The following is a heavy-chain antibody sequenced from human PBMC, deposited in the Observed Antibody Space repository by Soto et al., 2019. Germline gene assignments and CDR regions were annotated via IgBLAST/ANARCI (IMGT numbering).Heavy chain of an antibody. Sequence: GGSLRLSCAASGFSFSTYAMSWVRQAPGKGLEWVSAISGSGGSTYYADSVKGRFTISRDNSKNTLYLQMNSLRAEDTAVYYCAKSRDSSGYYYDYWGQGTLVTVSS. CDR1: GFSFSTYA. J-gene: IGHJ4*02. D-gene: IGHD3-22*01. V-gene: IGHV3-23*01. CDR2: ISGSGGST. CDR3: AKSRDSSGYYYDY.